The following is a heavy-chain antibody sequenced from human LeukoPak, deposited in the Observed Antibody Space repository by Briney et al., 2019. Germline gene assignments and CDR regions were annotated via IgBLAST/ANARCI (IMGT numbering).Heavy chain of an antibody. CDR3: GRDPRYDSSGYYAAIYGMDV. J-gene: IGHJ6*02. CDR1: GGTFSSYA. V-gene: IGHV1-69*01. D-gene: IGHD3-22*01. CDR2: IIPIFGTA. Sequence: GASVKVSCKASGGTFSSYAISWVRQPPAQGLEWMRGIIPIFGTANYAQKFQGRVTITADESTSTAYMELSSLRSEDTAVYYCGRDPRYDSSGYYAAIYGMDVWGQGTTVTVSS.